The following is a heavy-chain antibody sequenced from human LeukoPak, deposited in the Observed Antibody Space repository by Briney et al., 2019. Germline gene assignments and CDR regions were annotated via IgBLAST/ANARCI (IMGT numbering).Heavy chain of an antibody. V-gene: IGHV5-51*01. CDR2: IYPGDSDT. CDR3: ARQDYYDSSGYYYVAEYFQH. Sequence: GESLKISCNGSGYSFTSYWIGWVRQLPGKGLEWMGIIYPGDSDTRYSPSFQGQVTISADKSISTAYLQWSSLKASDTAMYYCARQDYYDSSGYYYVAEYFQHWGQGTLVTVSS. J-gene: IGHJ1*01. D-gene: IGHD3-22*01. CDR1: GYSFTSYW.